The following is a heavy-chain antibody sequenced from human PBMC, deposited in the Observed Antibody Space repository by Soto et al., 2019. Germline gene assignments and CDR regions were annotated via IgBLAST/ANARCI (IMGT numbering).Heavy chain of an antibody. CDR3: ARCFSRGKAGHCFLH. Sequence: SETLSLTCTVSGGSISSCSYIWSCLRQDTGKGLEWIGYIYSTESTNYNPTLKIRLSISVDMSASQFSLKLSSVTVADTAVYYCARCFSRGKAGHCFLHWCQTPLVSVFS. D-gene: IGHD3-22*01. V-gene: IGHV4-31*03. CDR2: IYSTEST. CDR1: GGSISSCSYI. J-gene: IGHJ1*01.